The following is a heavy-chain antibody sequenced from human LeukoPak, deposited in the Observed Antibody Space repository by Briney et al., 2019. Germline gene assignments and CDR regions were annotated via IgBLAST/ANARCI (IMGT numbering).Heavy chain of an antibody. V-gene: IGHV4-34*01. CDR2: INHSGST. D-gene: IGHD1-26*01. Sequence: SETLSLTCAVYGGSFSGYYWSWIRQPPGKGLEWIGEINHSGSTNYNPSLKSRVTISVDTSKNQFSLKLSSVTAADTAVYYCARFGTVGAYNWFDPWGQGTLVTVSS. CDR1: GGSFSGYY. CDR3: ARFGTVGAYNWFDP. J-gene: IGHJ5*02.